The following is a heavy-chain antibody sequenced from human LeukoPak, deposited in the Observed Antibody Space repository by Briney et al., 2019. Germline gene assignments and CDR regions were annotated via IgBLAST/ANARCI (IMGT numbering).Heavy chain of an antibody. CDR1: GFTFSSYS. CDR2: ICSSRNYI. J-gene: IGHJ4*02. V-gene: IGHV3-21*01. Sequence: PGGSLTLSCAASGFTFSSYSMNWVRQAPGKELEGVSSICSSRNYIYYADSVKGRFTIYRDNDKNSLYQQMNSLRAEDTAVYYCASGDSSGYLVFDYWGQGTLVTVSS. D-gene: IGHD3-22*01. CDR3: ASGDSSGYLVFDY.